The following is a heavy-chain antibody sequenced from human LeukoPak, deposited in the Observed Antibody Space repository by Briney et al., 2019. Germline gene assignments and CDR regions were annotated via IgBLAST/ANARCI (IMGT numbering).Heavy chain of an antibody. CDR2: INHSGST. CDR1: GGSFSGYY. V-gene: IGHV4-34*01. J-gene: IGHJ4*02. CDR3: ARAFRNRTTVTVLYYFDY. D-gene: IGHD4-17*01. Sequence: SETLSLTCAVYGGSFSGYYWSWIRQPPGKGLEWIGEINHSGSTNYNPSLKSRVTISVDTSKNQFSLKLSSVTAADTAVYYCARAFRNRTTVTVLYYFDYWGQGTVVTVSS.